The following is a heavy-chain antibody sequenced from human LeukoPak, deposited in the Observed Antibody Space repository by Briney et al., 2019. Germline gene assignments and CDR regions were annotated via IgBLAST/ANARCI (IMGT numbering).Heavy chain of an antibody. CDR1: GGTFSSYA. D-gene: IGHD3-22*01. Sequence: WASVKVSCKASGGTFSSYAISWVRQAPGQGLEWMGGIIPIFGTANYAQKFQGRVTITADESTSTAYMELSSLRPEDTAVYYCARGPPPYDSSGYYYEGNGMDVWGQGTTVTVSS. CDR3: ARGPPPYDSSGYYYEGNGMDV. J-gene: IGHJ6*02. CDR2: IIPIFGTA. V-gene: IGHV1-69*13.